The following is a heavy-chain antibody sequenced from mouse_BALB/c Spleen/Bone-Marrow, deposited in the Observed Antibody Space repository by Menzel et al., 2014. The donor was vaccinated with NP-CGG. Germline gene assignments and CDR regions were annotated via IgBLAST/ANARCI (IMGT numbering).Heavy chain of an antibody. J-gene: IGHJ3*01. CDR2: IDPETGGT. CDR1: GYTFTDYK. CDR3: ARSGTVVDPALIY. D-gene: IGHD1-1*01. V-gene: IGHV1-15*01. Sequence: QVQLQQSGAELVRPGTSVTLSCKASGYTFTDYKMHWVKQTPVHGLEWIGLIDPETGGTAYNQKFKDKATLTADKSSSTAYMQLSSLTSEDSAVYYCARSGTVVDPALIYWGQGTLVTVSA.